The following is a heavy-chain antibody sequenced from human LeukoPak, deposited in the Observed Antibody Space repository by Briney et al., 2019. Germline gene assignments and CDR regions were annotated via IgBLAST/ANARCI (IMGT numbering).Heavy chain of an antibody. CDR1: GYTFTSYD. D-gene: IGHD3-22*01. CDR2: MNPNSGNT. CDR3: ARATYYYDSSGYYGDYFDY. Sequence: GASVKVSCKASGYTFTSYDINWVRQATGQGLEWMGWMNPNSGNTGYAQKLQGRVTVTTDTSTSTAYMELRSLRSDDTAVYYCARATYYYDSSGYYGDYFDYWGQGTLVTVSS. J-gene: IGHJ4*02. V-gene: IGHV1-8*01.